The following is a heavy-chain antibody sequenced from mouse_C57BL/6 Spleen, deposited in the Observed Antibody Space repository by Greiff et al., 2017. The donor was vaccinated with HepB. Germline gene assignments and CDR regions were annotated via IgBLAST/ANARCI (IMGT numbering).Heavy chain of an antibody. J-gene: IGHJ2*01. CDR2: IYPGDGDT. CDR1: GYAFSSSW. D-gene: IGHD2-5*01. V-gene: IGHV1-82*01. CDR3: AAAYYSNYPDY. Sequence: QVQLKQSGPELVKPGASVKISCKASGYAFSSSWMNWVKQRPGKGLEWIGRIYPGDGDTNYNGKFKGKATLTADKSSSTAYMQLSSLTSEDSAVYFCAAAYYSNYPDYWGQGTTLTVSS.